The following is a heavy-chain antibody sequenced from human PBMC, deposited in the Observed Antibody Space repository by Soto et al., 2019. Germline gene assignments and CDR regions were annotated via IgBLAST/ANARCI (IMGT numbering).Heavy chain of an antibody. J-gene: IGHJ6*02. CDR3: ARDPTPYGSGRMDI. D-gene: IGHD3-10*01. V-gene: IGHV3-21*01. CDR1: GFTFSSYS. CDR2: ISSSSSYI. Sequence: EVQLVESGGGLVKPGGSLRLSCAASGFTFSSYSMNWVRQAPGKGLEWVSSISSSSSYIYYADSVKGRFTISRDNAKNSLYLQMNSLRAEDTAVYYCARDPTPYGSGRMDIWGQGTTVTVSS.